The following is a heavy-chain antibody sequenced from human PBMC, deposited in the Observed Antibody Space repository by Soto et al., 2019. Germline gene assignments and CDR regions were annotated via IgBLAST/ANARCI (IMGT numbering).Heavy chain of an antibody. J-gene: IGHJ4*02. D-gene: IGHD3-10*01. Sequence: PGGSLRLSCAASGFTFSSYAMSWVRQAPGKGLEWVSAISGSGGSTYYADSVKGRFTISRDNSKNTLYLQMSSLRSEDTAVYYCAKVGRFGDYFDYWGQGTPVTVSS. CDR3: AKVGRFGDYFDY. CDR1: GFTFSSYA. CDR2: ISGSGGST. V-gene: IGHV3-23*01.